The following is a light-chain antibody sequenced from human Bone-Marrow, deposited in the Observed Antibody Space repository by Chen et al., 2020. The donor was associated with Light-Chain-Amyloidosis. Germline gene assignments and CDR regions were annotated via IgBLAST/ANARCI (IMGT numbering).Light chain of an antibody. CDR3: QQYGTSPLT. Sequence: IVLTQSPGTLSLSPGEGANLACRDSQTISSNYLTWYQQKIGQAPRLLIYGSSSRATGIPDRLTGSGYGTDFTLTINRLEPEDFAMYYCQQYGTSPLTFGGGTKVEIK. CDR2: GSS. V-gene: IGKV3-20*01. J-gene: IGKJ4*01. CDR1: QTISSNY.